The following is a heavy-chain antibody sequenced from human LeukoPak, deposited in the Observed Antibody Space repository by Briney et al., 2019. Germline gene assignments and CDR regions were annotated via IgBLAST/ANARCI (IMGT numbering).Heavy chain of an antibody. CDR3: ARGLRLGELWAY. D-gene: IGHD3-16*01. CDR2: ISYDGSNK. Sequence: PGGSLRLSCAASGFTFSSYAMHWVRQAPGKGLEWVAVISYDGSNKYYADSVKGRFTISRDNSKNTLYLQMNSLRAEDTAVYYCARGLRLGELWAYWGQGTLVTVSS. V-gene: IGHV3-30-3*01. J-gene: IGHJ4*02. CDR1: GFTFSSYA.